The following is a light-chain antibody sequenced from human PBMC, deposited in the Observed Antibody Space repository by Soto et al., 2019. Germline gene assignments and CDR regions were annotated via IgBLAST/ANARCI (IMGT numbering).Light chain of an antibody. V-gene: IGLV2-14*01. Sequence: QSALTQPASVSGSPGQSITISCTGTSSDVGGFNYVSWYQQPPGKAPKLMIYEVSGRPSGVSNRFSGSKSGNTASLTISGLQAEDEADYYCSSYTSTSTPVVFGGGTKLTVL. J-gene: IGLJ3*02. CDR1: SSDVGGFNY. CDR2: EVS. CDR3: SSYTSTSTPVV.